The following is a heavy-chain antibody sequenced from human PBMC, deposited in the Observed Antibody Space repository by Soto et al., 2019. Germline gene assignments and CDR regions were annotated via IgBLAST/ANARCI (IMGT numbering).Heavy chain of an antibody. J-gene: IGHJ5*02. V-gene: IGHV1-2*04. CDR3: ARDQCSSTSCVRRGFDP. Sequence: QVQLVQSGAEVKKPGASVKVSCKASGYTFTGYYMHWVRQAPGQGLEWMGWINPNSGGTNYAQKFQGWVTMTRDTSISTSYMELSRLRSDDTAVYYCARDQCSSTSCVRRGFDPWGQGTLVTVSS. D-gene: IGHD2-2*01. CDR2: INPNSGGT. CDR1: GYTFTGYY.